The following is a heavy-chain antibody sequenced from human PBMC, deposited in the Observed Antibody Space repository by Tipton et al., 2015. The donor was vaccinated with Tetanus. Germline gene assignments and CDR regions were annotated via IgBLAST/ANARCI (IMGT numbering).Heavy chain of an antibody. D-gene: IGHD6-19*01. Sequence: SLRLSCVASGFTFSNYDMHWVRQSTEKGLEWISGVDIAGDTYSPASVKGRFTSSREDAKNSLYLQMNSLRVEDTAMYYCAKDRSFGSGWYMGLDYWGQATLVTVSS. V-gene: IGHV3-13*01. CDR3: AKDRSFGSGWYMGLDY. CDR1: GFTFSNYD. J-gene: IGHJ4*02. CDR2: VDIAGDT.